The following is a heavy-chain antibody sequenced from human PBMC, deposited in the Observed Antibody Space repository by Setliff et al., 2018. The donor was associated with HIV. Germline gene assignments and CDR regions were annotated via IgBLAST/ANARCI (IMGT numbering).Heavy chain of an antibody. CDR2: INPKSDGT. V-gene: IGHV1-2*04. CDR1: GYSFTDYY. J-gene: IGHJ4*02. Sequence: ASVKVSCKASGYSFTDYYIHWVRQAPGQGLEWMGWINPKSDGTNYAQKFQGWITMTRDTSISTAYMELSRLRSDDTAVYYCARGMDYYDTSGYYQYYLDYWGQGTLDTV. CDR3: ARGMDYYDTSGYYQYYLDY. D-gene: IGHD3-22*01.